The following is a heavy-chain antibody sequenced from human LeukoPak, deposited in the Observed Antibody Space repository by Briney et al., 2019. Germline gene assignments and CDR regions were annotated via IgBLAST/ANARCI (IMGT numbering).Heavy chain of an antibody. CDR1: GDSINNYF. D-gene: IGHD1-1*01. CDR2: IYSSGTT. CDR3: ARDANARAWDY. J-gene: IGHJ4*02. Sequence: PSETLSLTYTVSGDSINNYFWTWIRQPAGKGLEWIGRIYSSGTTNYNPSLKSRLIMSVDTSKNQFSLNLSSVTAADTAVYYCARDANARAWDYWGQGILVTVSS. V-gene: IGHV4-4*07.